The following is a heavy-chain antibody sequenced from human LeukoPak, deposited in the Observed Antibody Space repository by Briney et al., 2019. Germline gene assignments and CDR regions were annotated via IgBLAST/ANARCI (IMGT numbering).Heavy chain of an antibody. V-gene: IGHV3-23*01. CDR2: ISASGDST. CDR1: EFTFSSYA. CDR3: AKDSCDSSGYYPDH. J-gene: IGHJ4*02. D-gene: IGHD3-22*01. Sequence: GGSLRLSCAASEFTFSSYAMSWVRQAPGEGLEWVSLISASGDSTYYADSVKGRFTISRDNSKNTLYLQMNSLRAEDTAVYYCAKDSCDSSGYYPDHWGQGTLVTVSS.